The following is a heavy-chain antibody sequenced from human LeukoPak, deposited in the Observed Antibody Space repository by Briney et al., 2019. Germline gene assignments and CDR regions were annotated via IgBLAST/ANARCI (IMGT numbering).Heavy chain of an antibody. J-gene: IGHJ5*02. Sequence: AGGSLRLSCVASGFTFSSYAMSWVRQAPGKGLEWVSAISGSGGSTYYADSVKGRFTISRDNSKNTLYLQMNSLRAEDTAVYYCAKDGYSSCCYYWFDPWGQGTLVTVSS. CDR1: GFTFSSYA. CDR3: AKDGYSSCCYYWFDP. V-gene: IGHV3-23*01. CDR2: ISGSGGST. D-gene: IGHD6-13*01.